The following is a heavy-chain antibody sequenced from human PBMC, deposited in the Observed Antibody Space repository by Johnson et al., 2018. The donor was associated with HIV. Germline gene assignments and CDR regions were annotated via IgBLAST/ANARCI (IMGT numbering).Heavy chain of an antibody. CDR2: INWNGGRT. D-gene: IGHD3-22*01. J-gene: IGHJ3*02. Sequence: VQLVESGGGVVRPGGSLRLSCTVAGFRFDDYGMSWVRQAPGKGLEWISTINWNGGRTGYVDSLKGRFTISRDNAKNSLYLQMNSLRAEDTAVYYCARTRLELSSGYPDAFDIWGQGTMVTVSS. CDR1: GFRFDDYG. V-gene: IGHV3-20*04. CDR3: ARTRLELSSGYPDAFDI.